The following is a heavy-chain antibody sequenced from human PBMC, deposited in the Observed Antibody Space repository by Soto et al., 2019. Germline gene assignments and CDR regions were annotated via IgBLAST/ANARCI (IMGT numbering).Heavy chain of an antibody. CDR3: AKDSGGSYFLSWYGRNAFDI. CDR2: LHSAGNP. J-gene: IGHJ3*02. D-gene: IGHD1-26*01. CDR1: GFTVNSNY. V-gene: IGHV3-53*01. Sequence: GGSLRLSCAASGFTVNSNYMHWVRQAPGKGLEWVSVLHSAGNPYYADSVKGRFTISRDNSKNTLYLQMNSLRAEDTAVYYCAKDSGGSYFLSWYGRNAFDIWGQGTMVTVSS.